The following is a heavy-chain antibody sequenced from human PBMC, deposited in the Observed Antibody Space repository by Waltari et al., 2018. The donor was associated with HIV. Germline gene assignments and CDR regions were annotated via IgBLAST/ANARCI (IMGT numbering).Heavy chain of an antibody. Sequence: EVQLLASGGGLVQPGGSLRLSCAVSGFPFSRSAMSWFRQAPGKGLEWVSAISGSGGSTYYADSVKGRFTISRDNSKNTLYLQMNSLRAEDTAVYYCAKGGIVVVVAAFNWFDPWGQGTLVTVSS. D-gene: IGHD2-15*01. CDR2: ISGSGGST. V-gene: IGHV3-23*01. J-gene: IGHJ5*02. CDR1: GFPFSRSA. CDR3: AKGGIVVVVAAFNWFDP.